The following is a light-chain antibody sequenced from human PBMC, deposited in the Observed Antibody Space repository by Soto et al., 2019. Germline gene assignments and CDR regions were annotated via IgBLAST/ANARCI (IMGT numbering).Light chain of an antibody. CDR2: DVS. Sequence: QSALTQPASVSGSPGQSITISCTGTSSDVGRYNYVSWYQQHPGKAPKLMIYDVSSRPSGVSTRFSGSKSGNTASLTISGLQAEDEADYYCSSYTRDTTQVFGPGTKLTVL. CDR1: SSDVGRYNY. V-gene: IGLV2-14*01. CDR3: SSYTRDTTQV. J-gene: IGLJ1*01.